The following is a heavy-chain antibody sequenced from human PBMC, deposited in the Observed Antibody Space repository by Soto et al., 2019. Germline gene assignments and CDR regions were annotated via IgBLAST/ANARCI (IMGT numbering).Heavy chain of an antibody. CDR1: GSTFSSYA. J-gene: IGHJ6*02. CDR3: ARNMRPGGFAYGMDV. CDR2: ISYDGIDK. Sequence: QVQLVESGGGVVQPGRSLRLSCAASGSTFSSYAMYWVRQAPGKGLDWVAGISYDGIDKDYADSVKGRFTISRDNSKNTLYLQMNSLRVEDTAMYYCARNMRPGGFAYGMDVWGQGTTVTVSS. V-gene: IGHV3-30-3*01. D-gene: IGHD3-10*01.